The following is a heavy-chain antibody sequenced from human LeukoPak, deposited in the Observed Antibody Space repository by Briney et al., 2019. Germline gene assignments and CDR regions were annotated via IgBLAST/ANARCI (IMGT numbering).Heavy chain of an antibody. V-gene: IGHV4-31*03. Sequence: TSETLSLTCTVSGGSISSGGYYWSWLRQHPGKGLEWIGYIYNSGSTYYNPSLKSRVTISVDTSKNQFSLKLSSVTAADTAVYYCARSIVVVTAYDYWGQGILVTVSS. D-gene: IGHD2-21*02. CDR3: ARSIVVVTAYDY. CDR2: IYNSGST. J-gene: IGHJ4*02. CDR1: GGSISSGGYY.